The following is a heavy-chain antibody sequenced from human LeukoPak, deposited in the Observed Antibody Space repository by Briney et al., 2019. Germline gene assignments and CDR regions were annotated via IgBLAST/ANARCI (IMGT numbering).Heavy chain of an antibody. CDR1: GISLSTYY. Sequence: SETLSLTCTVSGISLSTYYWSWVRQPPGKGLEWIGYVHHTGSADYNPSLKSRVTISLDMSKSQFSLKLTSATAADTAVSYCARDSWDYIAMDVWGPGTTVTVSS. D-gene: IGHD4/OR15-4a*01. V-gene: IGHV4-59*01. CDR2: VHHTGSA. J-gene: IGHJ6*02. CDR3: ARDSWDYIAMDV.